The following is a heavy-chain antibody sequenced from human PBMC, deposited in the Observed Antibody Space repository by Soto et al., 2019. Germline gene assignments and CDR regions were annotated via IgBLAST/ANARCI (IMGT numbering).Heavy chain of an antibody. CDR1: DDSINSDKYY. V-gene: IGHV4-39*01. D-gene: IGHD3-9*01. CDR3: ARLEGLATISDYFDF. J-gene: IGHJ4*02. Sequence: QLQLQESGPGLVKPSETLSLTCSVSDDSINSDKYYWGWIRQPPGKGLEWIGSSYYRGNAYYNPSLQTRVTISLDKSKSQFSLKLNSVTAADSAVYFCARLEGLATISDYFDFWGPGALVTVSS. CDR2: SYYRGNA.